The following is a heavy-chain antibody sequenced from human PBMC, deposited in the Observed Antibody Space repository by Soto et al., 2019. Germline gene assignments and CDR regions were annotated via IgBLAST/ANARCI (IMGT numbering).Heavy chain of an antibody. CDR1: GFTFSSYT. Sequence: QVQLVESGGGVVQPGGSLRLSCAASGFTFSSYTMHWVRQSPGKGLEWVTVVSHDGGIIYYTNSVKGRFTISRDNSKNTLQLQKNLLRVEETAVYYCARGLSTAVTTSTLDHWGLGTLVTVSP. J-gene: IGHJ4*02. CDR3: ARGLSTAVTTSTLDH. V-gene: IGHV3-30-3*02. CDR2: VSHDGGII. D-gene: IGHD6-19*01.